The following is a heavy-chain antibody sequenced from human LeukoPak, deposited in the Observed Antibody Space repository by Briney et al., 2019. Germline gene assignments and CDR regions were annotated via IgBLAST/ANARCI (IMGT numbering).Heavy chain of an antibody. CDR3: ARALLGYSGYGTVDY. CDR1: GFTFSSYS. CDR2: ISSSSTI. J-gene: IGHJ4*02. V-gene: IGHV3-48*01. D-gene: IGHD5-12*01. Sequence: PGGSLKLSCVASGFTFSSYSMNWVRQAPGKGLEWVSYISSSSTIYYADSVKGRFTISRDNVKNSVYLQMNSLRAEDTGVYYCARALLGYSGYGTVDYWGQGTLVTVSS.